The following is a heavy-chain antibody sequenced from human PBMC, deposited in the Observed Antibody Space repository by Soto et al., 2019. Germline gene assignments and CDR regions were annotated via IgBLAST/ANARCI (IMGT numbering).Heavy chain of an antibody. CDR2: ISSSSSHV. Sequence: EVQLVESGGGLVKPGGSLRLSGVTSGLSVSGYSMNWVRQAPGRGLEGVSGISSSSSHVFYADSVKGRFTISRNNSKNTLTLPMNSLRVEDTTLYYCATYQCGVGGNDYWGQGTLVTVSS. D-gene: IGHD1-26*01. V-gene: IGHV3-21*01. CDR1: GLSVSGYS. CDR3: ATYQCGVGGNDY. J-gene: IGHJ4*02.